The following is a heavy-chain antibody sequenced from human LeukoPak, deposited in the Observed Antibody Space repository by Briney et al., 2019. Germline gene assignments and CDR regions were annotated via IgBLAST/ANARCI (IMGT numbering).Heavy chain of an antibody. CDR3: ARDADGYED. Sequence: GGSLRLSCAASGFTFSRAWMSWLRQAPGKGLEWVANIKEDGSEDYYADSVKGRFAISKDNAKNSLYLQMNSLRAEDTAMYYCARDADGYEDWGQGTLVTVSS. CDR1: GFTFSRAW. V-gene: IGHV3-7*01. CDR2: IKEDGSED. D-gene: IGHD5-18*01. J-gene: IGHJ4*02.